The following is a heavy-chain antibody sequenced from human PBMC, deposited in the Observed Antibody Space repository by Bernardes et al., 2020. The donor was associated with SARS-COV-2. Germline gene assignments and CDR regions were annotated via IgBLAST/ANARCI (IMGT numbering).Heavy chain of an antibody. CDR2: ISAGSHFI. V-gene: IGHV3-48*01. CDR3: ARDLEDHTGITVTARAAF. CDR1: GVPFTGTG. D-gene: IGHD2-21*02. Sequence: GGSLRLSCTGSGVPFTGTGLNWVRQAPGKGLEWVSYISAGSHFIYYADSVKGRFTVSRDNAKMSLYLQMDSLRTEDSAVYYCARDLEDHTGITVTARAAFWGQGTQVTVSS. J-gene: IGHJ4*02.